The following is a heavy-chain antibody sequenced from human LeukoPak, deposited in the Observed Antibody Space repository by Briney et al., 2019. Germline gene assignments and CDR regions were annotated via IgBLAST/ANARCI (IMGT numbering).Heavy chain of an antibody. Sequence: PGESLKISCKGSGYRFTNYWIGWVRQMPGKGLEWMGIINPGDSDTRYSPSFQGQVTISVDKSISTAYLQWSSLKASDTAMYYCARLAGSSWSDFDYWGQGTLVTVSS. CDR1: GYRFTNYW. CDR2: INPGDSDT. J-gene: IGHJ4*02. D-gene: IGHD6-13*01. CDR3: ARLAGSSWSDFDY. V-gene: IGHV5-51*01.